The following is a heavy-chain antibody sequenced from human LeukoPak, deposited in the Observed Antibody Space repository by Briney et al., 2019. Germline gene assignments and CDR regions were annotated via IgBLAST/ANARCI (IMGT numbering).Heavy chain of an antibody. CDR2: ISSSGSTI. D-gene: IGHD5-12*01. J-gene: IGHJ4*02. Sequence: GGSLRLSCAASGFTFSDYYMSWIRQAPGKGLEWVSYISSSGSTIYYADSVKGRFTISRDNAKNSLYLQMNSLRAEDTAVYYCARDIVATIDESDYWGQGTLVTVSS. V-gene: IGHV3-11*01. CDR3: ARDIVATIDESDY. CDR1: GFTFSDYY.